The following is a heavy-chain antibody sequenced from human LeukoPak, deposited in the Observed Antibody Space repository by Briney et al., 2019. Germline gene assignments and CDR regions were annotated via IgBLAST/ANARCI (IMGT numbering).Heavy chain of an antibody. CDR1: GFTFRSYW. CDR2: IKQDGSEK. D-gene: IGHD3-16*01. Sequence: GGSLRLSCAASGFTFRSYWMSWVRQVPGKGLEWVANIKQDGSEKYYVDSVKGRFTISRDNAKKSLYLQMNGLRAEDTAVYYCARDGGPFDYWGQGTLVIVSS. J-gene: IGHJ4*02. CDR3: ARDGGPFDY. V-gene: IGHV3-7*01.